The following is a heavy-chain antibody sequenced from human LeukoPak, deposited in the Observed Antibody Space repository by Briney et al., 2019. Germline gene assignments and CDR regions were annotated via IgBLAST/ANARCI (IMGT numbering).Heavy chain of an antibody. D-gene: IGHD1-1*01. CDR2: INPSGGST. J-gene: IGHJ4*02. Sequence: ASVKVSCKASGYTFTSYHILWVRQAPGQGLEWMGIINPSGGSTNYAQKFQGRVTMTRDTSTSTVYMELSSLRSEETAVYYCAREAWNDIDYWGRGTLVTVSS. V-gene: IGHV1-46*01. CDR1: GYTFTSYH. CDR3: AREAWNDIDY.